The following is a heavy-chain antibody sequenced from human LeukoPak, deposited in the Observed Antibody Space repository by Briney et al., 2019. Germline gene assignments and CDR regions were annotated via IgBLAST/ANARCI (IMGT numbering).Heavy chain of an antibody. J-gene: IGHJ6*02. V-gene: IGHV3-30*02. Sequence: GGSLRLSCAASGFTFSSYGMHWVRQAPGKGLEWVAFIRYDGSNKYYADSVKGRFTISRDNAKNSLYLQMNSLRAEDTALYYCAKDIKASIAVAGTATDYYYGMDVWGQGTTVTVSS. CDR3: AKDIKASIAVAGTATDYYYGMDV. CDR2: IRYDGSNK. CDR1: GFTFSSYG. D-gene: IGHD6-19*01.